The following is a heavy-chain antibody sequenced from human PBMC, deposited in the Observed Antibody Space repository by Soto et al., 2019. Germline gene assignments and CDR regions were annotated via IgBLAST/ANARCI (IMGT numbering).Heavy chain of an antibody. V-gene: IGHV4-34*01. CDR2: INHSGST. J-gene: IGHJ3*02. Sequence: QVQLQQWGAGLLKPSETLSLTCAVYGGSFSGYSWTWIRQPPGKGLEWIGEINHSGSTKYNPSLESRVTISLDTSKNHFSLKLSSVTAADTAVYYCARAGRGYYYDSSGKSGYDIWGQGTMVTVSS. CDR1: GGSFSGYS. CDR3: ARAGRGYYYDSSGKSGYDI. D-gene: IGHD3-22*01.